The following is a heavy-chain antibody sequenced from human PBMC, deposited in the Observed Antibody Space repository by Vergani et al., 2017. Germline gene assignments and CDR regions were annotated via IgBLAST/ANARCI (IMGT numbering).Heavy chain of an antibody. CDR3: VRVKGSNWNDHLYDI. D-gene: IGHD1-1*01. V-gene: IGHV3-72*01. J-gene: IGHJ3*02. Sequence: EVQVVESGGGLVRLGGSLSSSVPPPEFISSDTSRNGAGRPPGKGLEWVGRIRNKANDYTTQYAASVKGRFTISRDDSKSYLYLQMNSLQTEDTALYYCVRVKGSNWNDHLYDIWGQGTLVTVSS. CDR2: IRNKANDYTT. CDR1: EFISSDTS.